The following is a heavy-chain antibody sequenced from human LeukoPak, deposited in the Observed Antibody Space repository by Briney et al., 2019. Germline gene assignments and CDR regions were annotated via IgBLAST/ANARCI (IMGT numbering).Heavy chain of an antibody. D-gene: IGHD6-19*01. CDR2: ISYDGSNK. CDR1: GFTFSSYG. V-gene: IGHV3-30*18. Sequence: GGFLRLSCAASGFTFSSYGMHWVRQAPGKGLEWVAVISYDGSNKYYADSVKGRFTISRDNSKNTLYLQMNSLRAEDTAVYYCAKDRGIAVADYLDYWGQGTLVTVSS. J-gene: IGHJ4*02. CDR3: AKDRGIAVADYLDY.